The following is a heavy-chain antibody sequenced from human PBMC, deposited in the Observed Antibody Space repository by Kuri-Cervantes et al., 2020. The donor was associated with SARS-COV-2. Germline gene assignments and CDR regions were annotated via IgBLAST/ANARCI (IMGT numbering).Heavy chain of an antibody. Sequence: GESLKISCAASGFTFSSYGMHWVRQAPGKGLEWVAFIRYDGSNEYYADSVKGRFTISRDNSKNTLYLQMNSLRAEDTAVYYCANNGPKGYCSSTSCYIGGFQHWGQGTLVTVSS. CDR3: ANNGPKGYCSSTSCYIGGFQH. J-gene: IGHJ1*01. V-gene: IGHV3-30*02. CDR2: IRYDGSNE. D-gene: IGHD2-2*02. CDR1: GFTFSSYG.